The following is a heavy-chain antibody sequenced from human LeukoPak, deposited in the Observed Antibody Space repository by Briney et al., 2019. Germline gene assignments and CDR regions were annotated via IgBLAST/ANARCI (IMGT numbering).Heavy chain of an antibody. Sequence: GGSLRLSCAASGFTFSSYAMSWVRQAPGKGLEWVSGISGSGGSTYYADSAKGRFTISRDNAKNSLYLQMNSLRAEDTAVYYCAREFSRPDCSGGSCYEMVDSWGQGTLVTVSS. CDR1: GFTFSSYA. CDR2: ISGSGGST. J-gene: IGHJ4*02. D-gene: IGHD2-15*01. V-gene: IGHV3-23*01. CDR3: AREFSRPDCSGGSCYEMVDS.